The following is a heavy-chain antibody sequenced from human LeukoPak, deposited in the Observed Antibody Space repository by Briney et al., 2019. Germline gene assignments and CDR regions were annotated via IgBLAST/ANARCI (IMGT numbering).Heavy chain of an antibody. CDR1: GDTFTGYY. V-gene: IGHV1-2*02. CDR3: ARDRWFGDPI. D-gene: IGHD3-10*01. CDR2: INPNSGGA. Sequence: GASVTVSCKASGDTFTGYYMHWVRQAPGQGLEWMGWINPNSGGANYAQKFQGRVTMTRDTSISTVYMELSRLRSDDTAVYYWARDRWFGDPIWGQGTMVTVSS. J-gene: IGHJ3*02.